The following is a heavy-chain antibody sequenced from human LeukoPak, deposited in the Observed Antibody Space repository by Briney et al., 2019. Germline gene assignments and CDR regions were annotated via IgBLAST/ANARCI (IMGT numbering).Heavy chain of an antibody. CDR2: IYPGDSDT. V-gene: IGHV5-51*01. Sequence: GESLKISCQVSGYGFTNSWIAWVRQMPGKGLEYMGIIYPGDSDTRYSPSFQGQVTISADKSVSTAYLQWSSLKASDTAMYYCASSGGSRTETADFDSWGQGTLVTVSS. CDR3: ASSGGSRTETADFDS. CDR1: GYGFTNSW. J-gene: IGHJ4*02. D-gene: IGHD1-1*01.